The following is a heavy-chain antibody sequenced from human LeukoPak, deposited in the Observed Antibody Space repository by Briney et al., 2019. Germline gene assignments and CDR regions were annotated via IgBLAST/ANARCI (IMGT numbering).Heavy chain of an antibody. V-gene: IGHV3-23*01. D-gene: IGHD4-23*01. Sequence: GGSLRLSCTASGFTFSSYAMSWVRQAPGKGLEWVSAITGTGATTYYADSVKGRFTISRDNSKNTLYLQMNSLRAEDTAVYYCAKRGADSGGNSALVAFDIWGQGTMVTVSS. J-gene: IGHJ3*02. CDR3: AKRGADSGGNSALVAFDI. CDR1: GFTFSSYA. CDR2: ITGTGATT.